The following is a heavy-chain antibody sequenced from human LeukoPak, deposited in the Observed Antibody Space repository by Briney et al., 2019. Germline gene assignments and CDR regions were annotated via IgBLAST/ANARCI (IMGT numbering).Heavy chain of an antibody. CDR2: ISSSSSYI. J-gene: IGHJ6*02. V-gene: IGHV3-21*01. CDR3: ARGDYYGSGSYSLDYYYGMDV. CDR1: GFTLSSYS. D-gene: IGHD3-10*01. Sequence: GGSLRLSCAASGFTLSSYSMNWVRQAPGKGLEWVSSISSSSSYIYYADSVKGRFTISRDNAKNSLYLQMNSLRAEDTAVYYCARGDYYGSGSYSLDYYYGMDVWGQGTTVTVSS.